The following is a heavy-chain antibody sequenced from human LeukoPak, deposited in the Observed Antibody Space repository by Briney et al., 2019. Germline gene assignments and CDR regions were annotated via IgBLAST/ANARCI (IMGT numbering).Heavy chain of an antibody. CDR2: IYPGDSDT. D-gene: IGHD1-1*01. Sequence: GESLKISCEGSGYTFTSYWIAWVRQMPGKGLEWMGIIYPGDSDTRYSPSFQGQVTISADKSISTAYLQWSSLKASDTAMYYCARPRATGRLDAFDIWGQGTMVTVSS. CDR3: ARPRATGRLDAFDI. CDR1: GYTFTSYW. J-gene: IGHJ3*02. V-gene: IGHV5-51*01.